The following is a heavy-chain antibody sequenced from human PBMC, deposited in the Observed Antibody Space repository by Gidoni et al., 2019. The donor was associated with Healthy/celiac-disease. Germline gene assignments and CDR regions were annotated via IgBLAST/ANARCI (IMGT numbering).Heavy chain of an antibody. Sequence: QVQLQESGPGLVKPSQTLSLTCTVAGGSISSGDYYWSWIRQPPGKGLEWIGYIYYSGSTYYNPSLKSRVTISVDTSKTQFSLKLSSVTAADTAVYYCARDYGGDYWYFDLWGRGTLVTVSS. D-gene: IGHD2-21*01. CDR1: GGSISSGDYY. CDR3: ARDYGGDYWYFDL. CDR2: IYYSGST. V-gene: IGHV4-30-4*01. J-gene: IGHJ2*01.